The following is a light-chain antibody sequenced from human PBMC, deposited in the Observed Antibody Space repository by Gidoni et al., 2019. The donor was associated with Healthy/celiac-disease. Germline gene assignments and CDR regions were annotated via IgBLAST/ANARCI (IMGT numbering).Light chain of an antibody. J-gene: IGKJ4*01. CDR1: LSVSSSY. Sequence: EIVLTQSPGTLSLSPGERATLSCRASLSVSSSYLAWYQQKPGQAPRLLIYGASSRATGIPDRISGSGSGTDFTLTISRLEPEDFAVYYCQQYAGSPPLTFGGGTKVEIK. V-gene: IGKV3-20*01. CDR2: GAS. CDR3: QQYAGSPPLT.